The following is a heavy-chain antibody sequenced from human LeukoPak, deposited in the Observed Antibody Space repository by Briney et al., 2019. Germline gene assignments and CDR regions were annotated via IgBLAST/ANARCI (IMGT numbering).Heavy chain of an antibody. Sequence: ASVKVSCKASGYTFTSYGISWVRQAPGQGLEWMGWISAYNGNTNYAQKLQGRVTMTTDTSTRTAYMELRSLRSDDTAVYYCARGDDSSGYYPLGYWGQGTLVTVSS. CDR2: ISAYNGNT. CDR3: ARGDDSSGYYPLGY. D-gene: IGHD3-22*01. J-gene: IGHJ4*02. V-gene: IGHV1-18*01. CDR1: GYTFTSYG.